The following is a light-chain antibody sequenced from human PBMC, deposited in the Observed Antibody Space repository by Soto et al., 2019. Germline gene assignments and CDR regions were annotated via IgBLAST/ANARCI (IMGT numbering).Light chain of an antibody. CDR3: QQHGNSPFT. CDR2: GAS. J-gene: IGKJ3*01. Sequence: EIVLTQSPGTLSLSPGERATLSCRASQSVSSSYLAWYQQKPGQAPRLLIYGASSRAIGIPDRFSGSGSATDFTLTISRLEHEDVAVYYCQQHGNSPFTFGPGTKVDIK. CDR1: QSVSSSY. V-gene: IGKV3-20*01.